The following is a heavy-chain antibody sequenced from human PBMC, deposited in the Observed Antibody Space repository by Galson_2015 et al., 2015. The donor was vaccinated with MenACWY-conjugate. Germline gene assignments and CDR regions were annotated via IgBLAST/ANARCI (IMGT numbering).Heavy chain of an antibody. Sequence: GQRLEWMGWINAGNGNTKYSQKFQGRVTITRDTSASTAYMELSSLRSEDTAVYYCARGLVGATVLGYWGQGTLVTVSS. D-gene: IGHD1-26*01. J-gene: IGHJ4*02. V-gene: IGHV1-3*01. CDR2: INAGNGNT. CDR3: ARGLVGATVLGY.